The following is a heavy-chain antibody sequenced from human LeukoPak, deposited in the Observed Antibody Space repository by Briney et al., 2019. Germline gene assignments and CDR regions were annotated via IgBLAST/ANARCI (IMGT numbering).Heavy chain of an antibody. D-gene: IGHD3-10*01. V-gene: IGHV1-8*03. CDR2: MNPNSGNT. CDR3: ARGGRVRGAITRGYYYYYMDV. J-gene: IGHJ6*03. Sequence: GASVKVSCKASGYTFTSYDINWVRQATGQGLEWMGWMNPNSGNTGYAQKFQGRVTITRNTSISTAYMELSSLRSEDTAVYYCARGGRVRGAITRGYYYYYMDVWGKGTTVTVSS. CDR1: GYTFTSYD.